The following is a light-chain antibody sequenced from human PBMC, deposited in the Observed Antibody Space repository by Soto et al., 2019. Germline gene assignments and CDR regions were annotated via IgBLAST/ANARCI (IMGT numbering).Light chain of an antibody. J-gene: IGLJ1*01. CDR2: GVN. Sequence: QSALTQPASVSGSPGQSITISCTGTSSDVGNYNYVSWYQQKPGKAPKLIIYGVNNRPSGVSNRFSGSKSGNTASLTISGLQSEDEADYYCNSYAGTSYVFGTGTKVTVL. V-gene: IGLV2-14*01. CDR3: NSYAGTSYV. CDR1: SSDVGNYNY.